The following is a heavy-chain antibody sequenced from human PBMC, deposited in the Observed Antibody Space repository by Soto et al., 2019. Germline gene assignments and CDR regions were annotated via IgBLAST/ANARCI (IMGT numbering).Heavy chain of an antibody. CDR3: VRDGTKTVRDWFDP. D-gene: IGHD1-1*01. Sequence: SETLSLTCTVAGASISGLYWGWVRTLAGKGLECIGRIYATGTKDNNPTTKSRVMMTVDMSKKKFSLKSRSVTAADTAVYYCVRDGTKTVRDWFDPWGQGISVTVSS. J-gene: IGHJ5*02. CDR1: GASISGLY. CDR2: IYATGTK. V-gene: IGHV4-4*07.